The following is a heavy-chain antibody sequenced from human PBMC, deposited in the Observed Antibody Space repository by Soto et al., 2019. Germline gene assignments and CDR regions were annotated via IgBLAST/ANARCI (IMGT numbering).Heavy chain of an antibody. V-gene: IGHV4-59*01. CDR2: IYYSGST. D-gene: IGHD6-13*01. CDR1: GGSISSYY. CDR3: AREGGSSWYPVGWFDP. Sequence: SETLSLTCTVSGGSISSYYLSWIRQPPGKGLEWIGYIYYSGSTNYNPSLKSRVTISVDTSKNQFSLKLSSVTAADTAVYYCAREGGSSWYPVGWFDPWGQGTLVTVSS. J-gene: IGHJ5*02.